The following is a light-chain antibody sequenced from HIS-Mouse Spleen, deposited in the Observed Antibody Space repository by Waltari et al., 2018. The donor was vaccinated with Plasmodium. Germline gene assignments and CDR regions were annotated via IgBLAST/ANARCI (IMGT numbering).Light chain of an antibody. CDR2: YYSDSDK. Sequence: QPVLPQPPSSSASPGESARLTSPLPSDINVCSYNIYWYQPEPGSPPRYLLYYYSDSDKGQGSGVPSRFSGSKDASANTGILLISGLQSEDEADYYCMIWPSNASGVFGGGTKLTVL. CDR1: SDINVCSYN. CDR3: MIWPSNASGV. J-gene: IGLJ3*02. V-gene: IGLV5-37*01.